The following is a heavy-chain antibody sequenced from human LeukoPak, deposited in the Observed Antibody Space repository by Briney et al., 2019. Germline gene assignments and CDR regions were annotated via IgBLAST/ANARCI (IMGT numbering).Heavy chain of an antibody. D-gene: IGHD3-22*01. CDR2: IYYSGST. CDR1: GGPISSSSYY. CDR3: ARPRYYYDSSGYQNWFDP. V-gene: IGHV4-39*01. Sequence: PSETLSLTCTVSGGPISSSSYYWGWIRRPPGKGLEWIGSIYYSGSTYYNPSLKSRVTISVDTSKNQFSLKPSSVTAADTAVYYCARPRYYYDSSGYQNWFDPWGQGTLVTVSS. J-gene: IGHJ5*02.